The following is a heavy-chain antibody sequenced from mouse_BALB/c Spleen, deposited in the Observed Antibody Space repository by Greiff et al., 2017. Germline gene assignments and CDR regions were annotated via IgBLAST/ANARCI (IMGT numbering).Heavy chain of an antibody. V-gene: IGHV1-87*01. Sequence: QVQLQQSGTVLARPGASVKMSCKASGYSFTSYWMHWVKQRPGQGLEWIGAIYPGNSDTSYNQKFKDKATLTADKSSSTAYMQLSSLTSEDSAVYYCARRDYYGSSPAYWGQGTLVTVSA. CDR3: ARRDYYGSSPAY. J-gene: IGHJ3*01. D-gene: IGHD1-1*01. CDR2: IYPGNSDT. CDR1: GYSFTSYW.